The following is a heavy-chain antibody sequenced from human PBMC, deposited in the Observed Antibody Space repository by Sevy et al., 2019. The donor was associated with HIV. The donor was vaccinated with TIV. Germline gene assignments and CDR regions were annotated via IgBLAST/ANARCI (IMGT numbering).Heavy chain of an antibody. CDR1: GYTFTTYD. CDR3: ARRRGFGELLGLGY. D-gene: IGHD3-10*01. J-gene: IGHJ4*02. V-gene: IGHV1-8*01. Sequence: ASVKVSCRTSGYTFTTYDINWVRQATGQGLEWMGWMNPSRGNTGSAQTFQGRLTMTRDTSTSTAYMELRSLESQDTAVYYCARRRGFGELLGLGYWGQGTLVTVSS. CDR2: MNPSRGNT.